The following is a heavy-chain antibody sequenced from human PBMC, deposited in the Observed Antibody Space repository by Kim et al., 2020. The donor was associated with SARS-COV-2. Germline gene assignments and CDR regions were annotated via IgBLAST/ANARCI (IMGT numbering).Heavy chain of an antibody. CDR1: GLTLSSYA. D-gene: IGHD2-21*01. V-gene: IGHV3-23*01. CDR3: AKNWGSGGYCSFDS. J-gene: IGHJ4*02. CDR2: ISGGGGTT. Sequence: GGSLRLSCAASGLTLSSYAMTWVRQAPGKGLEWVSTISGGGGTTDYADSVKGRFTISRDNSKNTLYLQMNSLRAEDTAVYYCAKNWGSGGYCSFDSWGQGPLVTVSS.